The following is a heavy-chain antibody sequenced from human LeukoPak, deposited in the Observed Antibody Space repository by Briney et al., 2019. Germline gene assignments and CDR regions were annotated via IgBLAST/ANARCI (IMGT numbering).Heavy chain of an antibody. CDR1: GFSFSSYN. V-gene: IGHV3-21*04. Sequence: PGGSLRLSCAASGFSFSSYNMNWVRQTPGKGLEWVSSITSSSTYTFYADSVKGRFTISRDNAKNSLYLQMNSLRAEDTALYYCARLGYGYSSRWSNGGYFQHWGQGTLVTVSS. D-gene: IGHD6-13*01. J-gene: IGHJ1*01. CDR3: ARLGYGYSSRWSNGGYFQH. CDR2: ITSSSTYT.